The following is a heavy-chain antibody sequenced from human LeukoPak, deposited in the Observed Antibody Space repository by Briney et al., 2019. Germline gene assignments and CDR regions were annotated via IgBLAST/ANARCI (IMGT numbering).Heavy chain of an antibody. J-gene: IGHJ1*01. Sequence: GGSLRLSCAASGLTFDDYAMHWVRHPPGKGLQWVSLISGDGGDTYYAESVKGRLAISRDNSKNSLYLQMNSLRPEDTALYYCAKDLTGSAEVVTHWGQGTLVIVSS. CDR1: GLTFDDYA. CDR2: ISGDGGDT. CDR3: AKDLTGSAEVVTH. V-gene: IGHV3-43*02. D-gene: IGHD2-21*02.